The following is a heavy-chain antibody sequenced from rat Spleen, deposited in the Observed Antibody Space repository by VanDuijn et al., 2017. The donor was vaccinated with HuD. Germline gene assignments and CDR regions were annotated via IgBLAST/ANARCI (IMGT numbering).Heavy chain of an antibody. D-gene: IGHD1-11*01. Sequence: EVQLVESGGGLVQPGRSLKLSCAASGFTFSNYDMAWVRQAPTKGLEWVASISPSGGTNTYYRGSVKGRFTISRDDAKNSLYLQMNSLRSEDTATYYCARRYDFDYWGQGVMVTVSS. J-gene: IGHJ2*01. CDR1: GFTFSNYD. V-gene: IGHV5S13*01. CDR2: ISPSGGTNT. CDR3: ARRYDFDY.